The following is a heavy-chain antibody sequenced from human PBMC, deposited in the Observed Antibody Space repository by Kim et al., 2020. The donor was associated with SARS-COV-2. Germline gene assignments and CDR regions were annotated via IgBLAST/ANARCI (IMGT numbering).Heavy chain of an antibody. CDR3: ARDPVLAGYYRAFLDV. V-gene: IGHV3-30*07. J-gene: IGHJ6*04. Sequence: SVGGRFTISRDNSKSTLYLQMNSLRAEHTAVYYCARDPVLAGYYRAFLDVWGKGTTVTVSS. D-gene: IGHD3-9*01.